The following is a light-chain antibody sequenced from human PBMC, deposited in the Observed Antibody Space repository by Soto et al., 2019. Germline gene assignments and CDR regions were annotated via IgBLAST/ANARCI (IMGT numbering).Light chain of an antibody. Sequence: QSALAQPASVSGSPEQSVTISCTGTSSDVGTYNLVSRYQQHPGKAPKLIIYEVTERPSGVSNRFSGSKFGNTASLTISGLLPEDEADYYCCSYGGSSALPYVFGTGTKVTV. CDR2: EVT. V-gene: IGLV2-23*02. J-gene: IGLJ1*01. CDR1: SSDVGTYNL. CDR3: CSYGGSSALPYV.